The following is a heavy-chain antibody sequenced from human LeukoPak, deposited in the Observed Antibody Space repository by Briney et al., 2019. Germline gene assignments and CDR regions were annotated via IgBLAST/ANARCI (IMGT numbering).Heavy chain of an antibody. CDR3: AREGSSNWFDP. J-gene: IGHJ5*02. V-gene: IGHV4-34*01. Sequence: SETLSLTCAVYGGSFSGNYWTWIRQPPGKGLEWIGEINHAGDTFYSPSLKSRVTISVDTSKNQFSLKLSSVTAADTAVYYCAREGSSNWFDPWGQGTLVTVSS. CDR2: INHAGDT. D-gene: IGHD6-6*01. CDR1: GGSFSGNY.